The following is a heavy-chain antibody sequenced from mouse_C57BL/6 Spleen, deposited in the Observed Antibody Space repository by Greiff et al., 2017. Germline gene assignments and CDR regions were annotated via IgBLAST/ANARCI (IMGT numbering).Heavy chain of an antibody. J-gene: IGHJ3*01. Sequence: QVQLKQSGAELVRPGASVTLSCKASGYTFTDYEMHWVKQTPVHGLEWIGAIDPETGGTAYNQKFKGKAILTADKSSSTAYMELRSLTSEDSAVYYCTRGEAMVTTFPAWFAYWGQGTLVTVSA. CDR2: IDPETGGT. CDR1: GYTFTDYE. V-gene: IGHV1-15*01. CDR3: TRGEAMVTTFPAWFAY. D-gene: IGHD2-1*01.